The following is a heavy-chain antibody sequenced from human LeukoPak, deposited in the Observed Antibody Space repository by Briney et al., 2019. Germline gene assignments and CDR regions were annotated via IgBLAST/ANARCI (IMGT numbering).Heavy chain of an antibody. CDR2: ISSSSSYI. CDR3: AREPYYDSSGGVDY. J-gene: IGHJ4*02. D-gene: IGHD3-22*01. Sequence: GGSLRLSCAASGFTFSNAWMSWVRQAPGKGLEWVSSISSSSSYIYYADSVKGRFTISRDNAKNSLYLQMNSLRAEDTAVYYCAREPYYDSSGGVDYWGQGTLVTVSS. V-gene: IGHV3-21*01. CDR1: GFTFSNAW.